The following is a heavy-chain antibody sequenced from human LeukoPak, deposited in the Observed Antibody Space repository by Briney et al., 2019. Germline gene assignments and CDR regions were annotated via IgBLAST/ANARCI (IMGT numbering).Heavy chain of an antibody. J-gene: IGHJ4*02. Sequence: PGGSLRLSCAASGFTFSSYGMHWVRQAPGKGLEWVAFIWYDGSNKYYADSVKGRFTISRDNSKNTLYLQMNSLGAEDTAVYYCAKDRDIVVVPAAITDWGQGTLVTVSS. D-gene: IGHD2-2*02. CDR1: GFTFSSYG. V-gene: IGHV3-30*02. CDR2: IWYDGSNK. CDR3: AKDRDIVVVPAAITD.